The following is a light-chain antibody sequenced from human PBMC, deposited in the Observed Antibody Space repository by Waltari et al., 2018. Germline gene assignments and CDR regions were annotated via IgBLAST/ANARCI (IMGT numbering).Light chain of an antibody. CDR3: QSYDSSNQRV. Sequence: NFMLTQPHSVSESPGKTVTIPCTRSSGSIASNYVQWSQQRPGSSPTTVIYEDNQRPSGVPDRFSGSIDSSSNSASLTISGLKTEDEADYYCQSYDSSNQRVFGGGTKLTVL. J-gene: IGLJ3*02. CDR2: EDN. CDR1: SGSIASNY. V-gene: IGLV6-57*01.